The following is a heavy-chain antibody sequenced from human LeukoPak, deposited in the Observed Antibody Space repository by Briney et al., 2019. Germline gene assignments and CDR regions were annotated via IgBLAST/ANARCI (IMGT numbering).Heavy chain of an antibody. CDR1: GFTFSSYS. V-gene: IGHV3-21*01. Sequence: GESLKISCAASGFTFSSYSMNWVRQAPGKGLEWVSSISSSSSYIYYADSVKGRFTISRDNAKNSLYLQMNSLRAEDTAVYYCASTYYDFWSGWNYYYYMDVWGKGTTVTVSS. CDR2: ISSSSSYI. CDR3: ASTYYDFWSGWNYYYYMDV. J-gene: IGHJ6*03. D-gene: IGHD3-3*01.